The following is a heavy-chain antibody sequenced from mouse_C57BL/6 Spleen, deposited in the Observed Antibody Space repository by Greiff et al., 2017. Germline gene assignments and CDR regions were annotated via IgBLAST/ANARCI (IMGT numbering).Heavy chain of an antibody. J-gene: IGHJ1*03. V-gene: IGHV1-4*01. CDR1: GYTFTSYS. CDR2: IDPSSGYT. CDR3: ARYGYFDV. Sequence: VQLQQSGAELVRPGASVKMSCKASGYTFTSYSMHWVKQRPGQGLEWIGEIDPSSGYTKYKQKFKDKATLTADTSSSTAYMQLSSLTSEDSAVYYCARYGYFDVWGTGTTVTVAA.